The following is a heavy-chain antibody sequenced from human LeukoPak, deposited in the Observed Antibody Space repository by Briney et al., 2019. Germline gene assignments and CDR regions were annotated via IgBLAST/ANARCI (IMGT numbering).Heavy chain of an antibody. V-gene: IGHV4-34*01. Sequence: SETLSLTCAASGGSFISYYWSWIRQPPGKGLEWIGEINHSGSTNYNPSLKSRVTISVDTSKNQFSLQLSSVTAADTAVYYCARCGGYRNSYNWYERWGKGTLVTVSS. D-gene: IGHD5-18*01. CDR1: GGSFISYY. CDR3: ARCGGYRNSYNWYER. CDR2: INHSGST. J-gene: IGHJ5*02.